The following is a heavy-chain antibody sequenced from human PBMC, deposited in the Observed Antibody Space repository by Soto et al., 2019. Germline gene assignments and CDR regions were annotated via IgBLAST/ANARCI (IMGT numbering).Heavy chain of an antibody. D-gene: IGHD4-17*01. Sequence: SETLSLTCTVSGGSISSYYWSWIRQPPGKGLEWIGYIYYSGSTNYNPSLKSRVTISVDASKNQFSLKLSSVTAADTAVYYCARAYGDYFDYWGQGTLVTVSS. V-gene: IGHV4-59*01. CDR1: GGSISSYY. CDR2: IYYSGST. CDR3: ARAYGDYFDY. J-gene: IGHJ4*02.